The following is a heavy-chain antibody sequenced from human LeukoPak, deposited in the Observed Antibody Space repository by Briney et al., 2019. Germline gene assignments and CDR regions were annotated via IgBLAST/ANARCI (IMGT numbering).Heavy chain of an antibody. Sequence: EWVSSISGSGALTFYADSVKGRFTISRDNSKNTLYLQMNSLRAEDTAVNYCAGKIGDYFDYWGLGTLVTVSS. J-gene: IGHJ4*02. CDR2: ISGSGALT. V-gene: IGHV3-23*01. CDR3: AGKIGDYFDY. D-gene: IGHD3-16*01.